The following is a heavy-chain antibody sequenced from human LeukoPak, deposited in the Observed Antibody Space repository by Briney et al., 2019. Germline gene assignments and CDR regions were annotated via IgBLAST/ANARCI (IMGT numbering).Heavy chain of an antibody. D-gene: IGHD3-22*01. V-gene: IGHV4-39*07. CDR2: IYYSGST. CDR1: GGSISSSSDY. J-gene: IGHJ4*02. CDR3: ARTNSSGYLYYFDY. Sequence: SETLSLTCTVSGGSISSSSDYWGWIRQPPGKGLEWIGSIYYSGSTYYNPSLKSRVTISVDTSKNQFSLKLSSVTAADTAVYYCARTNSSGYLYYFDYWGQGTLVTVSS.